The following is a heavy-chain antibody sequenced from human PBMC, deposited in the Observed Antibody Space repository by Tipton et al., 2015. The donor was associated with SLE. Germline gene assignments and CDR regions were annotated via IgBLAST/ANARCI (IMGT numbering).Heavy chain of an antibody. CDR2: INHSGST. Sequence: TLSLTCAVYGGSFSGYYWSWIRQPPGKGLEWVGEINHSGSTNYNPSLKSRVTLSVETSKNQFSLKLSSVTAADTAVYYCARRRRGGDRYGMDVWGQGTTVTVSS. J-gene: IGHJ6*02. D-gene: IGHD2-21*02. CDR1: GGSFSGYY. CDR3: ARRRRGGDRYGMDV. V-gene: IGHV4-34*01.